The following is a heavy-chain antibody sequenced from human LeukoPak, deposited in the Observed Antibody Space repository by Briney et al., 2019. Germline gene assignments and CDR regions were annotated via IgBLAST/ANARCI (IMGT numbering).Heavy chain of an antibody. CDR2: IWYDGSNK. Sequence: GGSLRLSCAASGFTFSSYGMHWVRQAPGKGLEWVAVIWYDGSNKYYADSVKGRFTISRDNSKNTLYLQMNSLRAEDTAVYYCAREYCSGGSCYGARARYNWFDPWGQGTLVTVSS. CDR1: GFTFSSYG. J-gene: IGHJ5*02. D-gene: IGHD2-15*01. CDR3: AREYCSGGSCYGARARYNWFDP. V-gene: IGHV3-33*01.